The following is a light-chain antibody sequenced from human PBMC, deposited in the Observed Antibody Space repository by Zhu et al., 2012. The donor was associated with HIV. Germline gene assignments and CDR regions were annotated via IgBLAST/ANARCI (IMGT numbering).Light chain of an antibody. V-gene: IGKV1-5*03. CDR3: QHLTLYPT. Sequence: DVQMTQSPSTLFASIGDRVTITCRASQSIYRWLAWYQQKPGKAPKFLIYKASSLESGVPSRFSGSGSGTEFTLTISSLQPEDFATYFCQHLTLYPTFGGGSKVEIK. CDR1: QSIYRW. CDR2: KAS. J-gene: IGKJ4*01.